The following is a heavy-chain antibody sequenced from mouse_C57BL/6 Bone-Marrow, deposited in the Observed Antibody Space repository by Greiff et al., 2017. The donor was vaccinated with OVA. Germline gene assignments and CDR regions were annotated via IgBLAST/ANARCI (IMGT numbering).Heavy chain of an antibody. CDR2: ISSGGSYT. D-gene: IGHD4-1*01. V-gene: IGHV5-6*03. CDR1: GFTFSSYG. Sequence: EVKPVESGGGLVKPGGSLKLSCAASGFTFSSYGMSWVRQTPDKRLEWVATISSGGSYTYYPDSVKGRFTISRDNAKNTLYLQMSSLKSEDTAMYYCARRGSAWFAYWGQGTLVTVSA. J-gene: IGHJ3*01. CDR3: ARRGSAWFAY.